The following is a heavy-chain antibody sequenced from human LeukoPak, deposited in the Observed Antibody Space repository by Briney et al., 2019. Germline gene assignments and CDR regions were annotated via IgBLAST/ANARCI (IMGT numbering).Heavy chain of an antibody. V-gene: IGHV1-18*01. Sequence: ASVKVSCKASGYTFTSSGISWVRQASGQGLEWMGWISTYTGNTNYAQKLQGRLSMTKDTSTSTAYMELRSLRSDDTAVYYCATWGTVVSPSDYRGQGTLVTVSS. CDR1: GYTFTSSG. D-gene: IGHD4-23*01. CDR3: ATWGTVVSPSDY. CDR2: ISTYTGNT. J-gene: IGHJ4*02.